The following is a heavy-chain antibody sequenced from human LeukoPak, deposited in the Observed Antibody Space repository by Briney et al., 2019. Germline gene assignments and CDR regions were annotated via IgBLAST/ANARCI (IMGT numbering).Heavy chain of an antibody. CDR1: GGSFSGYY. V-gene: IGHV4-34*01. J-gene: IGHJ6*02. Sequence: SETLSLTCAVYGGSFSGYYWSWIRQPPGKGLEWIGEINHSGSTNYNPSLKSRVTISVDTSKNQFSLKLSSVTAADTAVYYCARGQGSGVLYYYYYYGRDVWGQGNTFTVSS. CDR2: INHSGST. D-gene: IGHD6-19*01. CDR3: ARGQGSGVLYYYYYYGRDV.